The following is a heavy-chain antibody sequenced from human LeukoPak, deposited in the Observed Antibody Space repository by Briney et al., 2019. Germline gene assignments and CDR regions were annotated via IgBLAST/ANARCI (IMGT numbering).Heavy chain of an antibody. J-gene: IGHJ4*02. Sequence: GGSLRLSCAASGLTFSAYWMSWVRQAPGKGLEWVANINEDGGEKYHVDSVTGRFTISRDNAKNSLYLQMNSLRVEDTAVYYCARAGDRGAVDYWGQGALVTVSS. CDR2: INEDGGEK. D-gene: IGHD7-27*01. CDR1: GLTFSAYW. CDR3: ARAGDRGAVDY. V-gene: IGHV3-7*01.